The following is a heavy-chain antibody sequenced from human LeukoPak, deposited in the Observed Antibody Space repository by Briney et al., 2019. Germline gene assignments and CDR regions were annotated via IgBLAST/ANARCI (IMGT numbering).Heavy chain of an antibody. CDR3: ARQIASAGTAGFDF. CDR2: IYSTGST. J-gene: IGHJ4*02. V-gene: IGHV4-4*07. CDR1: GGSISSYY. D-gene: IGHD6-13*01. Sequence: SETLSLTCTVSGGSISSYYWSWIRQPAGKGLEWIGRIYSTGSTNYNPSLKSRVTMSVDTSKNQFSLRLRSVTAADTAVYYCARQIASAGTAGFDFWGQGALVTISS.